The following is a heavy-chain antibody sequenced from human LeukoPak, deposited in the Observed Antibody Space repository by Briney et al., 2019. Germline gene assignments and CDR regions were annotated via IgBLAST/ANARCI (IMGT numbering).Heavy chain of an antibody. D-gene: IGHD6-19*01. CDR1: GGSISSYS. V-gene: IGHV4-59*01. Sequence: SETLSLTRTVSGGSISSYSWSWIRQPPGKGLEWIGYIYYSGSTNYNPSLKSRVTISVDTSKNQFSLKLSSVTAADTAVYYCARMSTQWLVRGGAFDIWGQGTMVTVSS. J-gene: IGHJ3*02. CDR3: ARMSTQWLVRGGAFDI. CDR2: IYYSGST.